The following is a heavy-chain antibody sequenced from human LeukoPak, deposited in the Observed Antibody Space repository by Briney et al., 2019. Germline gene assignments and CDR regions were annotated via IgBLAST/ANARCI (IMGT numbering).Heavy chain of an antibody. Sequence: GGSLRLSCAASGFTFSSYAMSWVRQAPGKGLEWVSAISDSGGSTYYADSVKGRFTISRDNSKNTLYLQMNSLRAEDTAVYYCAKSSKYYGSGSYYRTLYYYYYGMDVWGQGTTVTVSS. V-gene: IGHV3-23*01. D-gene: IGHD3-10*01. CDR1: GFTFSSYA. J-gene: IGHJ6*02. CDR2: ISDSGGST. CDR3: AKSSKYYGSGSYYRTLYYYYYGMDV.